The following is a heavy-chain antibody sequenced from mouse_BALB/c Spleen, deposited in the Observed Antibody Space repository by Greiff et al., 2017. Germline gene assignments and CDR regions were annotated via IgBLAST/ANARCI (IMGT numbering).Heavy chain of an antibody. V-gene: IGHV5-17*02. D-gene: IGHD3-2*01. J-gene: IGHJ3*01. CDR3: ATTARATYWFAY. CDR2: ISSGSSTI. CDR1: GFTFSSFG. Sequence: EVKLVESGGGLVQPGGSRKLSCAASGFTFSSFGMHWVRQAPEKGLEWVAYISSGSSTIYYADTVKGRFTISRDNPKNTLFLQMTSLRSEDTAMYYCATTARATYWFAYWGQGTLVTVSA.